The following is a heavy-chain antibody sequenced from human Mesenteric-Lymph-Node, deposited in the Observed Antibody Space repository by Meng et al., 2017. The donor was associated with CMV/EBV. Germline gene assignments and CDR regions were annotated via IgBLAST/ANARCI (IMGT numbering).Heavy chain of an antibody. D-gene: IGHD2-2*01. V-gene: IGHV4-39*07. J-gene: IGHJ1*01. Sequence: SETLSLTCTVSGGSISGSNYYWTWIRQPPGKGLEWIGSIYYSGNTYYSPSLKSRLTISVDTSKNQFSLKLSSVTAADTAVYYCARVDRLYQLRAEYFQHWGQGTLVTVSS. CDR1: GGSISGSNYY. CDR2: IYYSGNT. CDR3: ARVDRLYQLRAEYFQH.